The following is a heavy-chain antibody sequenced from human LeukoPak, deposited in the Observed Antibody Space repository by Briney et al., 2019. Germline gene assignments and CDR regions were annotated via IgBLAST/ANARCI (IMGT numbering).Heavy chain of an antibody. J-gene: IGHJ4*02. CDR3: ARGYCSGRSCYMWYSDY. D-gene: IGHD2-15*01. Sequence: GGSLRLSCAASGFTFSSYGMHWVRQAPGKGLEWVAVIWYDGSNKYYADSVKGRFTISRDNSKNTLYLQMNSLRAEDTAVYYCARGYCSGRSCYMWYSDYWGQGTLVTVSS. V-gene: IGHV3-33*01. CDR1: GFTFSSYG. CDR2: IWYDGSNK.